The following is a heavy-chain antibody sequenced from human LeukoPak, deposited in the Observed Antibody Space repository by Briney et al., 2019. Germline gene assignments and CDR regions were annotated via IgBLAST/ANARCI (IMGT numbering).Heavy chain of an antibody. Sequence: PGRSLRLSYVASGFTLSTYGMHWVRQAPGKGLEWVAIASYDGSIEHYADSVKGRFTISRDTSKNTLYLQMNSLRAEDTAVYYCAKDFYAFSGSGQNWFDPWGQGTLVTVSS. CDR2: ASYDGSIE. J-gene: IGHJ5*02. CDR1: GFTLSTYG. V-gene: IGHV3-30*18. CDR3: AKDFYAFSGSGQNWFDP. D-gene: IGHD3-10*01.